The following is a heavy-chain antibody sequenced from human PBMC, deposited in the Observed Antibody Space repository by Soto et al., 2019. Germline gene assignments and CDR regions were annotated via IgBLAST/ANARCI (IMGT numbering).Heavy chain of an antibody. CDR1: GFTFSNAW. CDR3: TAHLRAYYYDSSGYYYVDY. V-gene: IGHV3-15*01. J-gene: IGHJ4*02. CDR2: IKSKTDGGTT. D-gene: IGHD3-22*01. Sequence: GGSLRLSCAASGFTFSNAWMSWVRQAPGKGLEWVGRIKSKTDGGTTDYAAPVKGRFTISRDDSKNTLYLQMNSLKTEDTAVYYCTAHLRAYYYDSSGYYYVDYWGQGTLVTVSS.